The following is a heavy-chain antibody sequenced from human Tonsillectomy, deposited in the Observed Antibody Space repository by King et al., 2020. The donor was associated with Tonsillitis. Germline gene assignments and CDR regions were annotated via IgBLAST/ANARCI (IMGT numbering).Heavy chain of an antibody. D-gene: IGHD1-26*01. Sequence: VQLVESGGGVVQPGRSLRLSCAASGFTFSSYGMHWVRQAPGKGLEGVAVISYDGSNKYYADSVKGRFTISRDNSKNTLYLQMNSLRAEDTAVYYCAKEAGATSIDYWGQGTLVTVSS. CDR3: AKEAGATSIDY. CDR1: GFTFSSYG. V-gene: IGHV3-30*18. J-gene: IGHJ4*02. CDR2: ISYDGSNK.